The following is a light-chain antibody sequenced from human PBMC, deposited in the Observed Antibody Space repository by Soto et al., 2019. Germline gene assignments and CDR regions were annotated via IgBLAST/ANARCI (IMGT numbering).Light chain of an antibody. CDR1: QDIKNE. Sequence: AIQMTQSPSSLSAFVGDRVTITCRASQDIKNELGWYQQKPGKAPKLLIYAASSLQSGVPSRFSGSGSGTDFTLTISSLQPEDFASYYCLQDYNYPWTFGQGPRWKSN. CDR3: LQDYNYPWT. V-gene: IGKV1-6*01. CDR2: AAS. J-gene: IGKJ1*01.